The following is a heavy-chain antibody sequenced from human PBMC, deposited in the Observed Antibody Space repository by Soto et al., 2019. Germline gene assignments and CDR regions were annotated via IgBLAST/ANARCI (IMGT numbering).Heavy chain of an antibody. CDR1: GFSLTNSV. Sequence: LRLACSACGFSLTNSVFRCVRQDPGTGPEWVDKIKQDGSVTEYVDSVKGRFTIWRDNAGSSFFLGMNSLRAEDTVVYYGARYRYAHHDLDYWGKGPLVTVSS. J-gene: IGHJ4*02. D-gene: IGHD2-8*01. CDR2: IKQDGSVT. CDR3: ARYRYAHHDLDY. V-gene: IGHV3-7*01.